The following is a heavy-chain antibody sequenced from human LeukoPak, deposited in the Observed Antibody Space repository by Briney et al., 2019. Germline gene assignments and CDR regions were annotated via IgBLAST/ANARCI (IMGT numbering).Heavy chain of an antibody. J-gene: IGHJ5*01. D-gene: IGHD5-18*01. V-gene: IGHV3-30-3*01. CDR2: VSYDGAFT. CDR1: GFIFTDYA. CDR3: VRVTALQQMWLIYDS. Sequence: GGSLTLSRAASGFIFTDYAMHWVRQAPGKGLEWVATVSYDGAFTEYPDSVKGRFTISRDSSKTAVYLQIQSLRLEDTALYYCVRVTALQQMWLIYDSWGQGTPVTVSS.